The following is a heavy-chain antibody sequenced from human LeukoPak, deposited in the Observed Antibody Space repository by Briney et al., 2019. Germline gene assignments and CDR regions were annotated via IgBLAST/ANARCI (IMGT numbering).Heavy chain of an antibody. V-gene: IGHV5-51*01. J-gene: IGHJ5*02. D-gene: IGHD4-17*01. CDR2: FDPGDSDT. CDR3: GRLLTSGPTIRDWFEL. Sequence: GEYLKISCQGPGYRFSDYLIGWVRQTPGTGLEGMGVFDPGDSDTRYSPSFQGEATMSADKSITTASLQWSSLNASDTAIYYCGRLLTSGPTIRDWFELGGQGTLVSVSS. CDR1: GYRFSDYL.